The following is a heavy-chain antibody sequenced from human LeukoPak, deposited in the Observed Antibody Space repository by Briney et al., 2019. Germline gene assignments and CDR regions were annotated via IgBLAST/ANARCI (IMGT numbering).Heavy chain of an antibody. D-gene: IGHD3-3*01. CDR3: ARGPTYYDFWSGPTHYNWFDP. J-gene: IGHJ5*02. Sequence: ASVTVSCKASGYTFTGYYMHWVRQAPGQGLEWMGWINPNSGGTNYAQKFQGRVTMTRNTSISTAYMELSSLRSEDTAVYYCARGPTYYDFWSGPTHYNWFDPWGQGTLVTVSS. CDR2: INPNSGGT. V-gene: IGHV1-2*02. CDR1: GYTFTGYY.